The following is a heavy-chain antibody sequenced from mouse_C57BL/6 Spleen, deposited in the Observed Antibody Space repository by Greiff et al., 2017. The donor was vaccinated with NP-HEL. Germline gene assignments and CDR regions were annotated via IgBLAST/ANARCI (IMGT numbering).Heavy chain of an antibody. CDR2: INPYNGGT. J-gene: IGHJ2*01. Sequence: VHVKQSGPVLVKPGASVKMSCKASGYTFTDYYMNWVKQSHGKSLEWIGVINPYNGGTSYNQKFKGKATLTVDKSSSTAYMELNSLTSEDSAVYYCARYSFDYWGQGTTLTVSS. CDR3: ARYSFDY. CDR1: GYTFTDYY. V-gene: IGHV1-19*01.